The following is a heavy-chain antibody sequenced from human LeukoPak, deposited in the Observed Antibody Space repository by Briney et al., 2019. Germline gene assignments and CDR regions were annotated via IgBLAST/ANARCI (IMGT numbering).Heavy chain of an antibody. CDR3: AKDRGIVVVGRFDP. CDR2: ISGSGGTA. D-gene: IGHD2-2*01. CDR1: GFTFSDSA. Sequence: PGGSLSLSCAASGFTFSDSAMTWVRQAPGKGLEWVSSISGSGGTAYHADSVKGRFTISRDNSKKTLYLQMNNLRAEDTAFYYCAKDRGIVVVGRFDPWGQGTLVTVSS. J-gene: IGHJ5*02. V-gene: IGHV3-23*01.